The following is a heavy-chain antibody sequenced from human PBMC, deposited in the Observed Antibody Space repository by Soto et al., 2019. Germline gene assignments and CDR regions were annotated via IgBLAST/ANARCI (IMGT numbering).Heavy chain of an antibody. J-gene: IGHJ6*02. CDR3: APMGV. Sequence: GGSLRLSCAASGFAFVSYAMSWVRQAPGKGLEWVSAISGSDDSTYYADSVKGRFTISRDNSKNTLYLQMSSLRADDTAVYYCAPMGVWGQGTTVTVS. V-gene: IGHV3-23*01. CDR1: GFAFVSYA. CDR2: ISGSDDST.